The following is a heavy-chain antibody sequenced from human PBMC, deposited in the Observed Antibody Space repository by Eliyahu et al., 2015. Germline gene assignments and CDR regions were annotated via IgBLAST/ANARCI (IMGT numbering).Heavy chain of an antibody. V-gene: IGHV3-48*01. CDR3: ARDYYYDSSGYDY. CDR1: GFPFSSYS. J-gene: IGHJ4*02. Sequence: EVQLVESGGGLVQPGGSLXLSCAASGFPFSSYSMNWVRQAPGKGLEWVSYISSSSSTIYYADSVKGRFTISRDNAKNSLYLQMNSLRAEDTAVYYCARDYYYDSSGYDYWGQGTLVTVSS. CDR2: ISSSSSTI. D-gene: IGHD3-22*01.